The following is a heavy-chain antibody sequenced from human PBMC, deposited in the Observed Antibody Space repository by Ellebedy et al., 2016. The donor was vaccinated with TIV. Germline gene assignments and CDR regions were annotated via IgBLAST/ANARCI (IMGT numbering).Heavy chain of an antibody. Sequence: AASVKVSCKVSGYTLTELSMHWARQAPGKGLEWMGGFDPEDGETIYAQKFQGRVTMTEDTSTDTAYMELSSLRSEDTAVYYCATASGYCSGGSCYADYYYGMDVWGQGTTVTVSS. D-gene: IGHD2-15*01. CDR3: ATASGYCSGGSCYADYYYGMDV. J-gene: IGHJ6*02. CDR1: GYTLTELS. CDR2: FDPEDGET. V-gene: IGHV1-24*01.